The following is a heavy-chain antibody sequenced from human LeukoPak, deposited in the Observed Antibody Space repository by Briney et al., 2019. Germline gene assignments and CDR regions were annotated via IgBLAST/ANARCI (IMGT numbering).Heavy chain of an antibody. Sequence: PSETLSLTCTVSGGSISSYYWSWIRQPPGKGLEWIGYIYYSGSTNYNPSLKSRVTISVDTSKNQFSLKLRSVTAADTAVYHCARTTEGYCRGRSCYSYYYYMDVWGKGTTVTVSS. CDR2: IYYSGST. J-gene: IGHJ6*03. V-gene: IGHV4-59*01. D-gene: IGHD2-15*01. CDR1: GGSISSYY. CDR3: ARTTEGYCRGRSCYSYYYYMDV.